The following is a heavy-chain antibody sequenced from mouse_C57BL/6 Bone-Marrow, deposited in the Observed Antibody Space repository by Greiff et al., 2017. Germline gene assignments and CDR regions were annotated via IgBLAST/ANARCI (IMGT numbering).Heavy chain of an antibody. D-gene: IGHD2-5*01. J-gene: IGHJ3*01. Sequence: QVTLKESGPGILQPSQTLSLTCSFSGFSLSTFGMGVGWIRQPSGKGLEWLAHIWWDDDKYYNPALKSRLTISKDTSKNQVFLKIANVDTADTATYYCARTAYYSNYKPFAYWGQGTLVTVSA. V-gene: IGHV8-8*01. CDR3: ARTAYYSNYKPFAY. CDR1: GFSLSTFGMG. CDR2: IWWDDDK.